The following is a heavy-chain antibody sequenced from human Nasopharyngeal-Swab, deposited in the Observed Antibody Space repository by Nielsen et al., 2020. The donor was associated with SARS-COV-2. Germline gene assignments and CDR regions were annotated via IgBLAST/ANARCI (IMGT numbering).Heavy chain of an antibody. CDR3: ARDVAIVGATLEN. Sequence: VRQMPGKGLEWVAYISSSSSTSYYADSVKGRFTISRGNPKNSLYLQMNSLRDEDTALYYCARDVAIVGATLENWGQGTLVTVSS. D-gene: IGHD1-26*01. V-gene: IGHV3-48*02. CDR2: ISSSSSTS. J-gene: IGHJ4*02.